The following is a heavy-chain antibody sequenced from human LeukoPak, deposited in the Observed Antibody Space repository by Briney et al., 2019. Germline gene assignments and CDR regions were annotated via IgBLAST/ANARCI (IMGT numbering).Heavy chain of an antibody. V-gene: IGHV3-23*01. CDR3: ARDLGQYYDTSDNWFDP. CDR1: GFTLSSYE. J-gene: IGHJ5*02. Sequence: GGSLRLSCTVSGFTLSSYEMSWIRQAPGKGLEWVSSIDYSGGSSYYADSVKGRFTISRDNAKNTLNLQMNSLRAEDTAVYYCARDLGQYYDTSDNWFDPWGQGTLVTVSS. CDR2: IDYSGGSS. D-gene: IGHD3-22*01.